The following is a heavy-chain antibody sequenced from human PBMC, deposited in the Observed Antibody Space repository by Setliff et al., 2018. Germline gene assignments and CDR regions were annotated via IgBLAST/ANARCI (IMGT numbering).Heavy chain of an antibody. CDR2: ISAYNINT. D-gene: IGHD1-26*01. CDR1: SYSFGNYG. J-gene: IGHJ6*02. CDR3: ARDLKWELPGYKSGMDV. Sequence: GASVKVSCKASSYSFGNYGMSWVRQAPGQGLEWMGWISAYNINTNYAKKFQGRVTMTTDTSANIAYMELRSLRSDDTAVYFCARDLKWELPGYKSGMDVWGQGTTVTVSS. V-gene: IGHV1-18*01.